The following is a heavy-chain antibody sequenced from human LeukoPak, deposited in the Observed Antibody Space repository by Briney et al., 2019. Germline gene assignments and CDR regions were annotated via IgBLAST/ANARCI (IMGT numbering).Heavy chain of an antibody. V-gene: IGHV1-69*06. CDR3: ASGQLAEMYYCYGMDV. J-gene: IGHJ6*04. CDR2: IIPIFGTA. Sequence: SVKVSCKASGDTIDNYVIAWVRQAPGQGLEWMGGIIPIFGTANSAQKFQGRVTLTADKSASTVYMELNRLRSEDTAVYYCASGQLAEMYYCYGMDVWGKGTTVTVSS. CDR1: GDTIDNYV. D-gene: IGHD1-1*01.